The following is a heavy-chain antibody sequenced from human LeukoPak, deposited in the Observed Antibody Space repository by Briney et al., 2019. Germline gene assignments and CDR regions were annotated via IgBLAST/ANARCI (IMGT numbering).Heavy chain of an antibody. Sequence: AGGSLRLSCAASGVTFSSYSMNWVRQAPGKGLEWVSSVSSSSNYIYYPDSVKGRFPISRDKAKNSLYLQMTSLRAADTAVYYCARDLAMIVVRDAGRPTAGAFDYWGQGTLVTVSS. V-gene: IGHV3-21*01. CDR3: ARDLAMIVVRDAGRPTAGAFDY. J-gene: IGHJ4*02. CDR1: GVTFSSYS. D-gene: IGHD3-22*01. CDR2: VSSSSNYI.